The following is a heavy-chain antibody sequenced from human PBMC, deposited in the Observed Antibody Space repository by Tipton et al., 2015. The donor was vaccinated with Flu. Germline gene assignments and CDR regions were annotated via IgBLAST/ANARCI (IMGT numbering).Heavy chain of an antibody. Sequence: TLSLTCVVYGGSFSGDYCSWIRQPPGKGLEWIGEVNHSGSTNYNPSLKSRVTISVDTSKNQFSLKLDSVTAADTAVYYCASKVANWGVWEPLDYWGQGTLATVSS. CDR3: ASKVANWGVWEPLDY. D-gene: IGHD7-27*01. CDR1: GGSFSGDY. V-gene: IGHV4-34*01. CDR2: VNHSGST. J-gene: IGHJ4*02.